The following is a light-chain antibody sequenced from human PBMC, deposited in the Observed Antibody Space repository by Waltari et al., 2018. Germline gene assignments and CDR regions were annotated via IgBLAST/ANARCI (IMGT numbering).Light chain of an antibody. Sequence: QSALTQPASASGSPGQSITISCTGSSSDVGGHDSVSWYEDHPGQAPKVIIYDVNKRPSGVSDRFSGSKSGNTASLTISGLQAEDEATFYCSSQSTNNGVIFGGGTKVTVL. V-gene: IGLV2-14*03. J-gene: IGLJ2*01. CDR2: DVN. CDR3: SSQSTNNGVI. CDR1: SSDVGGHDS.